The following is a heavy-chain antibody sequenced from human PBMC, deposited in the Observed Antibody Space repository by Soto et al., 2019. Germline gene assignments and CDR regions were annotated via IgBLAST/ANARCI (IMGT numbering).Heavy chain of an antibody. D-gene: IGHD1-26*01. CDR3: ARGGYYFYMDV. Sequence: PSETLSLTCTVSGGSISSGGYYWSWIRQHPGKGLEWIGYIYYSGSTYYNPSLKSRVTISVDTSKNQFSLKMNSVTAADTAVYYCARGGYYFYMDVWGKGTTVTVSS. CDR1: GGSISSGGYY. CDR2: IYYSGST. J-gene: IGHJ6*03. V-gene: IGHV4-31*03.